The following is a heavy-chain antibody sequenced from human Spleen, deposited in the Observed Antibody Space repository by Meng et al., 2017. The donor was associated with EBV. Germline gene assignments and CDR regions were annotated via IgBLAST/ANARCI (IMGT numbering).Heavy chain of an antibody. CDR3: ARQWVGDTLGFYDS. V-gene: IGHV4-39*01. D-gene: IGHD1-26*01. CDR2: VYDSGHT. Sequence: QVQLQESGPGLVKPSETLSLTCTVSGGSISGSSYYWGWIRQTPERGLDWIGSVYDSGHTYYNPSLEGRVTISVETSTNQFSLKMNFVSAADTAKYYCARQWVGDTLGFYDSWGQGTLVTVSS. J-gene: IGHJ4*02. CDR1: GGSISGSSYY.